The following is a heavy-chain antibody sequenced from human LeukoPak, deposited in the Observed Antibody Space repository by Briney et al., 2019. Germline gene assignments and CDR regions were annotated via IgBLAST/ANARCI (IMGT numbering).Heavy chain of an antibody. Sequence: GWSLRVSCAASGFTVSNTFMSWVRQAPGKGLEWVSVIYSVGTTYYADPVKGRFTISRDNSKNTLYLQMNSLRAEDTAVYYCARGSGWLDYWGQGTLVTVSS. CDR1: GFTVSNTF. CDR3: ARGSGWLDY. V-gene: IGHV3-53*01. CDR2: IYSVGTT. D-gene: IGHD6-19*01. J-gene: IGHJ4*02.